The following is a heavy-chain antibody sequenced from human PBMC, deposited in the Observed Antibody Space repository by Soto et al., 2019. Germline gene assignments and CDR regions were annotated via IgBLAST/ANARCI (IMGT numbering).Heavy chain of an antibody. Sequence: SCAVPKFTFGDYWMSWVRQAPGKGLEWVSNIKQDGSDKNYADPVKGRFIISRDNVDNSMYLQMNSLRAEDTAVYYCASLSYGQLRYFDNWGQGTLVTVSS. D-gene: IGHD1-1*01. CDR1: KFTFGDYW. V-gene: IGHV3-7*01. J-gene: IGHJ4*02. CDR2: IKQDGSDK. CDR3: ASLSYGQLRYFDN.